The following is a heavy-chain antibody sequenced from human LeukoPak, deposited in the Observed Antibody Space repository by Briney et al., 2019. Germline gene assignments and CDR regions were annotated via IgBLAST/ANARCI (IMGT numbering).Heavy chain of an antibody. J-gene: IGHJ6*03. CDR1: GFTFSSYA. D-gene: IGHD3-10*01. CDR3: AKDRPSITMVRGAKGDYMDV. Sequence: PGGSLRLSCAASGFTFSSYAMSWVRQAPGKGLEWGSAISGSGGSTYYADSVKGRFTISRDNSKNTLYLQMNSLRAEDTAVYYCAKDRPSITMVRGAKGDYMDVWGKGTTVTVSS. CDR2: ISGSGGST. V-gene: IGHV3-23*01.